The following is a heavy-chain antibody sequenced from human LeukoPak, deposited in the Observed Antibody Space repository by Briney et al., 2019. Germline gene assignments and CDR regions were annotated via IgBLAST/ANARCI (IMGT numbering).Heavy chain of an antibody. CDR3: ARDMFGVLMVYAPYPVY. D-gene: IGHD2-8*01. J-gene: IGHJ4*02. V-gene: IGHV1-46*01. Sequence: ASVKVSCKASGYTFTSYYMHWVRQAPGQGLEWMGIINPSGGSTSYAQKFQGRVTMTRDTSTSTVYMELSSLRSEDTAVYYCARDMFGVLMVYAPYPVYWGQETLVTVPS. CDR1: GYTFTSYY. CDR2: INPSGGST.